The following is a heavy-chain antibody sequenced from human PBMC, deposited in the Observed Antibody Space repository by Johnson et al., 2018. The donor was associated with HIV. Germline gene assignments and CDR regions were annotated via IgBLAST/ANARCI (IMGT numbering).Heavy chain of an antibody. V-gene: IGHV3-7*05. Sequence: VQLVESGGGLVQPGGSLRLSCAASGFTFSGSWMSWVRQAPGKGLEWVANIKEHGSEKYYVDSVKGRFTISRDNAKNSLYLQMNSLRAEDTALYYCARGRIAARPHAFDIWGQGTMVTVSS. CDR3: ARGRIAARPHAFDI. D-gene: IGHD6-6*01. CDR2: IKEHGSEK. CDR1: GFTFSGSW. J-gene: IGHJ3*02.